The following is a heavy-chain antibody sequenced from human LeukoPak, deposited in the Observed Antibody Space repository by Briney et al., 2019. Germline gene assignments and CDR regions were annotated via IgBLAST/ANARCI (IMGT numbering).Heavy chain of an antibody. CDR3: ANRIAAAGRGGGWFDP. CDR1: GGSFSGYY. V-gene: IGHV4-34*01. J-gene: IGHJ5*02. Sequence: SETLSLTCAVYGGSFSGYYWSWIRQPPGKGLEWIGEINHSGSTNYNPSLKSRVTISVGTSKNQFSLKLSSVTAADTAVYYCANRIAAAGRGGGWFDPWGQGTLVTVSS. CDR2: INHSGST. D-gene: IGHD6-13*01.